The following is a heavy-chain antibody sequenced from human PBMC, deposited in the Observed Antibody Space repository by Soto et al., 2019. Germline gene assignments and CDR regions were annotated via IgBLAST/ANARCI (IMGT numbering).Heavy chain of an antibody. CDR3: AKGFGGRLYGPGSDAFDD. CDR1: GGSLSGYS. D-gene: IGHD3-10*01. V-gene: IGHV4-34*01. CDR2: INHSGST. Sequence: QVRLQHWGAGLLKPSETLSRTCAVYGGSLSGYSWSWIRQPPGRGLEWIGEINHSGSTNYNPSRKSRVTISVDTPKNQFSLNLTSVTAADTAVYYCAKGFGGRLYGPGSDAFDDWVQGILVTVSS. J-gene: IGHJ4*02.